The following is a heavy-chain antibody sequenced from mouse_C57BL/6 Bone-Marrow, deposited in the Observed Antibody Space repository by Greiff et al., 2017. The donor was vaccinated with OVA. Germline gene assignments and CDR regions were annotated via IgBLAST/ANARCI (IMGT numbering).Heavy chain of an antibody. J-gene: IGHJ1*03. CDR2: IRLKSDNYAT. CDR3: TPNWAWYFDV. D-gene: IGHD4-1*01. CDR1: GFTFSNYW. Sequence: EVKLMESGGGLVQPGGSMKLSCVASGFTFSNYWMNWVRQSPETGLEWVAQIRLKSDNYATHYAESVKGRFTISRDDSKSSVYLQMNNLRAEDTGIYYCTPNWAWYFDVWGTGTTVTVSS. V-gene: IGHV6-3*01.